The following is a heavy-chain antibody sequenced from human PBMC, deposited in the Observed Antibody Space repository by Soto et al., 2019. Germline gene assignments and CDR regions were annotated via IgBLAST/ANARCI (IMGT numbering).Heavy chain of an antibody. D-gene: IGHD2-21*01. CDR1: GGSISSYY. J-gene: IGHJ4*02. CDR3: ARKSTYGQIFDY. V-gene: IGHV4-59*01. Sequence: TSETLSLTCTVSGGSISSYYWSWIRQPPGKGLEWIGYIYYSGSTNYNPSLKSRVTISVDTSKNQFSLKLSSVTAADTAVYYCARKSTYGQIFDYWGQGNMVTVSS. CDR2: IYYSGST.